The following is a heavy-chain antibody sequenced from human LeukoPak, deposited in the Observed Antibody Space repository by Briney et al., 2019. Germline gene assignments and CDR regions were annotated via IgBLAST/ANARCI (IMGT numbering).Heavy chain of an antibody. J-gene: IGHJ2*01. CDR2: ISGSGGST. Sequence: PGGSLRLSCAASGFTFSSYAMIWVRQSPGKVLEGVSAISGSGGSTYYADSVKGRFTISRDNSKNTLYLQMNSLRAEDTAVYYCAKDPIPLLWFGESFDLWGRGTLVTVSS. D-gene: IGHD3-10*01. CDR3: AKDPIPLLWFGESFDL. V-gene: IGHV3-23*01. CDR1: GFTFSSYA.